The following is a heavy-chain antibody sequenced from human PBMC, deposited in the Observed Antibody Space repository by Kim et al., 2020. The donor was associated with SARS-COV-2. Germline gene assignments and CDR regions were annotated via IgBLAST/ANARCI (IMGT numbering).Heavy chain of an antibody. J-gene: IGHJ4*02. Sequence: GGSLRLSCAASGFTFSRYWMHWVRQAPRKGLVWVSHINSDGSSTTHADSVKGRFTISRDNAKNTLYLQMNSLRVEDTAVYYCARVDSSGYRGQGTLVTVSS. D-gene: IGHD6-25*01. CDR3: ARVDSSGY. CDR2: INSDGSST. V-gene: IGHV3-74*01. CDR1: GFTFSRYW.